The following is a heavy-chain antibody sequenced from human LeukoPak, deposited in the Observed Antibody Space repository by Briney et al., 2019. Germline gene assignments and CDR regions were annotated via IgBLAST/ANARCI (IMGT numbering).Heavy chain of an antibody. CDR2: IFPADSDT. CDR3: ARPPGVGATSFDY. J-gene: IGHJ4*02. V-gene: IGHV5-51*01. D-gene: IGHD1-26*01. Sequence: GESLKISGQSSGYSFSNYWIAWVRRLPGKGLEWMGIIFPADSDTRYSPSLQGQVTISVDKSINTAYLQWSSLKASDSAMYYCARPPGVGATSFDYWGQGTLVTVSS. CDR1: GYSFSNYW.